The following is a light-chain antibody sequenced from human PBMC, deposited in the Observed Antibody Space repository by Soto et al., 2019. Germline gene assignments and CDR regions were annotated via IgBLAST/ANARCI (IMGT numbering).Light chain of an antibody. CDR3: QQYNNWPHT. Sequence: EIVMTQSPVTLSLSPGERATLSCRASQSVTSKLAWFQQKPGQAPRLLIYATSTRATGVPARFSGSGSGTEFTLTISSLQSEDCAVYSCQQYNNWPHTFGQGTKLEIK. CDR2: ATS. J-gene: IGKJ2*01. V-gene: IGKV3-15*01. CDR1: QSVTSK.